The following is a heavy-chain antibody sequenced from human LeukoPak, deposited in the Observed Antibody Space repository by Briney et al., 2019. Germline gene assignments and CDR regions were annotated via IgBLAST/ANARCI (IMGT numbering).Heavy chain of an antibody. CDR2: IYYSGST. J-gene: IGHJ3*02. CDR1: GGSINSYY. Sequence: PSETLSLTCTVSGGSINSYYWSWIRQPPGKGLEWIGYIYYSGSTNYNPSLKSRVTISVDTSKNQFSLKLSSVTAADTAVYYCVTGSYYDFWSGYSPGAFDIWGQGTMVTVSS. D-gene: IGHD3-3*01. CDR3: VTGSYYDFWSGYSPGAFDI. V-gene: IGHV4-59*01.